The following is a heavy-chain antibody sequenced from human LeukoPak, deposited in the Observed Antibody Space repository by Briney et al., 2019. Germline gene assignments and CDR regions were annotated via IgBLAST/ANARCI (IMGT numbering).Heavy chain of an antibody. CDR3: ARDDRSGSWCWFDP. D-gene: IGHD3-22*01. CDR1: GYTFSSYG. Sequence: ASVKVSCKASGYTFSSYGISWLRQAPGQGLEWMGWISPYSGNTNYAQKLQGRVTMTTDTSTSTAHMELRSLRSDDTAIYYCARDDRSGSWCWFDPWGQGTLVTVSS. J-gene: IGHJ5*02. CDR2: ISPYSGNT. V-gene: IGHV1-18*01.